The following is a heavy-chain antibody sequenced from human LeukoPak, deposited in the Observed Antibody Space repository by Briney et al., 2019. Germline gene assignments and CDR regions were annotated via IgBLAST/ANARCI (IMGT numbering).Heavy chain of an antibody. J-gene: IGHJ4*02. CDR3: ARGYQRPDY. CDR2: ISSSSNNI. CDR1: GFTYSTYT. D-gene: IGHD2-2*01. Sequence: PGGSLRLSCAASGFTYSTYTMNWVRQAPGKGQECVSSISSSSNNINYADSVKVRFTITRDNAMNSVQLQMNSLRVEDAAVYYCARGYQRPDYWGQGTLITVSS. V-gene: IGHV3-21*01.